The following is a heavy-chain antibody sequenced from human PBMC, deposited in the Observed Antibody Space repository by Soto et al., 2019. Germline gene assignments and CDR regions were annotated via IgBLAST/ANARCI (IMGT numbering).Heavy chain of an antibody. CDR1: GFTFSSYG. J-gene: IGHJ4*02. D-gene: IGHD6-19*01. CDR3: ARDWGSGWPTNLAFDY. V-gene: IGHV3-33*01. Sequence: QVQLVESGGGVVQPGRSLRLSCAASGFTFSSYGMHWVRQAPGKGLEWVAVIWYDGSNKYYADSVKGRFTISRDNSKNTLDLQMNSLRAEDTAVYYCARDWGSGWPTNLAFDYWGQGTLVTVSS. CDR2: IWYDGSNK.